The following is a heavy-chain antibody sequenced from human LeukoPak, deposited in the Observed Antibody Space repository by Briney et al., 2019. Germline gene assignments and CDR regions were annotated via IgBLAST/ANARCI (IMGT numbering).Heavy chain of an antibody. V-gene: IGHV4-4*07. D-gene: IGHD3-10*01. CDR2: IDTSGNT. Sequence: SETLSLTCTVSGGSISSYYWSWIRQSAGKGLEWIGRIDTSGNTKYTPSLKSRLTMSLDTSKNQFSLKVMSVTAADSAVYYCTRAAGGDAVYYGSGRRYYSFYMDVWGEGTTVTVAS. CDR1: GGSISSYY. CDR3: TRAAGGDAVYYGSGRRYYSFYMDV. J-gene: IGHJ6*03.